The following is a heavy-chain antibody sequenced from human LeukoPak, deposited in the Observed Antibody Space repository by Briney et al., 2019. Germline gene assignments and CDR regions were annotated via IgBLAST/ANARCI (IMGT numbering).Heavy chain of an antibody. V-gene: IGHV1-69*04. J-gene: IGHJ3*02. CDR1: GGTFSSYA. D-gene: IGHD3-9*01. CDR3: ATRWKYFDWLLGIGAFDI. CDR2: IIPILGIA. Sequence: SVKVSCKASGGTFSSYAISWVRQAPGQGLEWMGRIIPILGIANYAQKFQGRVTMTEDTSTDTAYMELSSLKSEDTAVYYCATRWKYFDWLLGIGAFDIWGQGTMVTVSS.